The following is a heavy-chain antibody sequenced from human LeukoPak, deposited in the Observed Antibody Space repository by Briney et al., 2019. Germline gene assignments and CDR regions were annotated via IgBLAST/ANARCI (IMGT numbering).Heavy chain of an antibody. Sequence: SSETLSLTCTVSGGSISSGSYYWSWIRQPAGKGLEWIGRIYTSGSTNYNPSLKSRVTISVDTSKNQFSLKLSSVTAADTAVYYCARDIVGSGWLNWFDPWGQGTLATVSS. D-gene: IGHD6-19*01. CDR2: IYTSGST. CDR1: GGSISSGSYY. J-gene: IGHJ5*02. CDR3: ARDIVGSGWLNWFDP. V-gene: IGHV4-61*02.